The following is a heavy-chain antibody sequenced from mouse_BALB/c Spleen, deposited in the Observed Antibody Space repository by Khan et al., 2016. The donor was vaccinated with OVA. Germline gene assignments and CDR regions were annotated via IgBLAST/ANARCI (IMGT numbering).Heavy chain of an antibody. CDR1: GYTFTSYQ. D-gene: IGHD1-1*01. Sequence: QVQLKQSGAELVKPGASVKLSCKASGYTFTSYQMYWVKQRPGQGLEWIGEINPNNGNPNFNEKFRSKATLTVDKSSSTAFMQLSSLTTEYSAVYYCMRGVYGGFAYWGQATLVTVSA. V-gene: IGHV1S81*02. J-gene: IGHJ3*01. CDR3: MRGVYGGFAY. CDR2: INPNNGNP.